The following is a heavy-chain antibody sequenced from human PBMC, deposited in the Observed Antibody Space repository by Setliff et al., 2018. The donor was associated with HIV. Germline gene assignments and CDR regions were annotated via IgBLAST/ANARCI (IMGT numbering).Heavy chain of an antibody. J-gene: IGHJ4*02. CDR1: GGSITSRNYY. V-gene: IGHV4-39*07. CDR3: ARGGGTIIGANFDY. D-gene: IGHD3-3*01. Sequence: SETLSLTCTVSGGSITSRNYYWGWIRQPPGKGLEWIGSISYSGSTYYDPSLKSRVTISVDTSKNQFSLKLSSVTAADTAVYYCARGGGTIIGANFDYWGQGTLVTVSS. CDR2: ISYSGST.